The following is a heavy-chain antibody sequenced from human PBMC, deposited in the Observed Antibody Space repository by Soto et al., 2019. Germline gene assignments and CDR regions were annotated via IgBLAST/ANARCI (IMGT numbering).Heavy chain of an antibody. J-gene: IGHJ3*02. Sequence: QVQLVESGGGVVQPGRSLRLSCAASGFTFSSYGIHWVRQAPGKGLEWVAVISYDGTNNYYADSVKGRFPISRDNSKNSLYLQMNSLRAEGTAVYYCAKALHYYESYAFDIWGQGATLTLSS. V-gene: IGHV3-30*18. D-gene: IGHD3-22*01. CDR2: ISYDGTNN. CDR3: AKALHYYESYAFDI. CDR1: GFTFSSYG.